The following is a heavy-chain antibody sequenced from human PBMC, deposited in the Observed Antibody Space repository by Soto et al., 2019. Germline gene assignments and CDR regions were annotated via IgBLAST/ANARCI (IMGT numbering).Heavy chain of an antibody. Sequence: QVQLQESGPGLVKPSETLSLTCTVSGGSISSYYWSWIRQPPGKGLEWIGYIYYSGSTNYSPSLKSRVTISVDTSKNQLSLKLSSVTAADTAVYYCARHDYYYCGMDVWGQGTTVTVSS. CDR1: GGSISSYY. V-gene: IGHV4-59*08. J-gene: IGHJ6*02. CDR3: ARHDYYYCGMDV. CDR2: IYYSGST.